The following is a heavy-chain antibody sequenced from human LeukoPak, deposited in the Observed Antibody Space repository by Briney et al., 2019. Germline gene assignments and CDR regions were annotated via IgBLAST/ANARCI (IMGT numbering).Heavy chain of an antibody. V-gene: IGHV3-66*01. D-gene: IGHD3-16*01. Sequence: GGSLRLSCAASGFTVGSNTMSWVRQAPGKGLEWVSHTYTGGSTYYADSVKGSFTISRDNSQNTLFLQMNNLRAEDAAVYYCASSFATSWGVFDYWGQGALVTVAS. CDR1: GFTVGSNT. CDR3: ASSFATSWGVFDY. J-gene: IGHJ4*02. CDR2: TYTGGST.